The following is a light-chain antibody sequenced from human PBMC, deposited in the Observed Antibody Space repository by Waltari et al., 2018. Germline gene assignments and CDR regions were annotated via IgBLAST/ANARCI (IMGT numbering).Light chain of an antibody. CDR1: NSDVGNYNL. J-gene: IGLJ1*01. V-gene: IGLV2-23*01. CDR3: CAYAGSSIYV. Sequence: QSALTQPAAVSGSPGQSIPISCAGSNSDVGNYNLVSWYQQHPGEAPKLLIFETTKRPSGVSDRFSGSRSGNTASLTISGLQAEDEAEYSCCAYAGSSIYVFGSGTRVTVL. CDR2: ETT.